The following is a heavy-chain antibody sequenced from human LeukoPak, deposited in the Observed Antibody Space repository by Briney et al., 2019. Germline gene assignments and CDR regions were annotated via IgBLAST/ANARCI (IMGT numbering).Heavy chain of an antibody. CDR2: ISGSGVTT. CDR3: AKGATTRSTVITYYFDN. D-gene: IGHD4-17*01. V-gene: IGHV3-53*01. J-gene: IGHJ4*02. Sequence: TGGSLRLSCAASGFTVSSNYMSWVRQAPGKGLEWVSGISGSGVTTYYTDSVKGRFTISRDNAKNTLYLQIDTMRAEDTAVYYCAKGATTRSTVITYYFDNWGQGTLVTVSS. CDR1: GFTVSSNY.